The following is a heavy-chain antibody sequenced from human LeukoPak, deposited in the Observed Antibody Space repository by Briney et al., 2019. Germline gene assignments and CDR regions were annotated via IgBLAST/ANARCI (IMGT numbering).Heavy chain of an antibody. CDR2: INHSGST. CDR3: ARGVGSDFWSGYYFNWFDP. CDR1: GGSFSGYY. V-gene: IGHV4-34*01. Sequence: SETLSLTCAVYGGSFSGYYRSWIRQPPGKGLEWIGEINHSGSTNYNPSLKGRVTISVDTSKNQFSLKLSSVTAADTAVYYCARGVGSDFWSGYYFNWFDPWGQGTLVTVSS. J-gene: IGHJ5*02. D-gene: IGHD3-3*01.